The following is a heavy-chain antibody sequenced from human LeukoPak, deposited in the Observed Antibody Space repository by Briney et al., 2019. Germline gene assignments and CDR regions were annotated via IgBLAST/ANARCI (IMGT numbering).Heavy chain of an antibody. V-gene: IGHV4-38-2*01. CDR2: LYHSGTT. CDR1: GGSISSGSY. D-gene: IGHD3-10*01. J-gene: IGHJ4*02. CDR3: ARYLRFAESPDS. Sequence: SETLSLTCAVSGGSISSGSYWGWIRQPPGKGLEWVASLYHSGTTYYNPSLKSRVTISMDTSKNYFSLKLTSVTAADTAVYYCARYLRFAESPDSWGQGTLVTVSS.